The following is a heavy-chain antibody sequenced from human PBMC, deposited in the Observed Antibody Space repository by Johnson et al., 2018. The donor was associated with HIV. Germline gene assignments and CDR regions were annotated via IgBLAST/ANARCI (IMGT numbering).Heavy chain of an antibody. CDR3: ATRDPTHRPGVFDI. Sequence: QVQLVESGGGLVQPGGSLRLSCAASGFSFSDYYMSWIRQAPGKGPEWVSYISSSGSTVYYADSVKGRFTISRDNAKNSLYLQMNSLRAEDTAVYYCATRDPTHRPGVFDIWGQGTMVTVSS. CDR1: GFSFSDYY. CDR2: ISSSGSTV. J-gene: IGHJ3*02. D-gene: IGHD2-8*01. V-gene: IGHV3-11*04.